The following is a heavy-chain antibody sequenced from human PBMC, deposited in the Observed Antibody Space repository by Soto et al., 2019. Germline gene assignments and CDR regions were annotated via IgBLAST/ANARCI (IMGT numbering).Heavy chain of an antibody. J-gene: IGHJ3*02. CDR2: TYYRSKWYN. V-gene: IGHV6-1*01. D-gene: IGHD4-17*01. Sequence: SQTLSLTCAISGDSASSNSVAWNWIRQSPSRGLEWLGRTYYRSKWYNDYAVSVKSRITINPDTSKNQFSLQLNSVTPEDTAVYYCAISYGGNPDAFDIWGQGTMVTVSS. CDR3: AISYGGNPDAFDI. CDR1: GDSASSNSVA.